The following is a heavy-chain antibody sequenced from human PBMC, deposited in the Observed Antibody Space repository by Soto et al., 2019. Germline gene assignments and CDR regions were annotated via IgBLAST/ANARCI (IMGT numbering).Heavy chain of an antibody. CDR1: GFTFSTYA. Sequence: EVQLLESGGGLVQPGGSLRLSCAASGFTFSTYAMSWLRQAPGKGLEWVSGIIGNGGVISYGDSVKGRFTISRDNSNNMLYLQMHSLRVEDTAVYYCAKDRQPDGLWPFDHWGQGTLVTVSS. CDR2: IIGNGGVI. J-gene: IGHJ4*02. CDR3: AKDRQPDGLWPFDH. V-gene: IGHV3-23*01. D-gene: IGHD2-8*01.